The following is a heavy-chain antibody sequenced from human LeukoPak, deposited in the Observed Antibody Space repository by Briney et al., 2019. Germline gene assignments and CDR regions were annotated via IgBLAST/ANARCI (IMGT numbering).Heavy chain of an antibody. D-gene: IGHD2-15*01. V-gene: IGHV1-46*01. CDR3: ARDDPSGYCSGGSCYRGAFDI. CDR2: INPSGGST. CDR1: GFTFTSYY. J-gene: IGHJ3*02. Sequence: GGSLRLSCAASGFTFTSYYMHWVRQAPGQGLEWMGIINPSGGSTSYAQKFQGRVTMTRDMSASTVYMELSSLRSEDTAVYYCARDDPSGYCSGGSCYRGAFDIWGQGTMVTVSS.